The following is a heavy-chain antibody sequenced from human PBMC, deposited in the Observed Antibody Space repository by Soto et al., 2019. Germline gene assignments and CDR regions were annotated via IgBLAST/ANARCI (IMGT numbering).Heavy chain of an antibody. V-gene: IGHV3-30-3*02. D-gene: IGHD6-6*01. J-gene: IGHJ4*02. CDR1: GFTFSSYA. CDR2: ISYDGSNK. Sequence: QVQLVESGGGVVQPGRSLRLSCAASGFTFSSYAMHWVRQAPGKGLEGVAVISYDGSNKYYADSVKGRFTISRDNSQNTLYLQMKSLRAADTALSYFAKDMTSIATNYYFDYWGQGTLVTVSS. CDR3: AKDMTSIATNYYFDY.